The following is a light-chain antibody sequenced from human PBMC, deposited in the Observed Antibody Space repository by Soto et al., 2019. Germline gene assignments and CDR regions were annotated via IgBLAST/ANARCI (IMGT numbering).Light chain of an antibody. J-gene: IGKJ2*01. CDR1: QSMDRW. CDR2: RAS. CDR3: QQYNTYMYN. Sequence: IQLTQSPSTLSASVGDRVNITCRASQSMDRWLAWYQQKPGKAPKLLIYRASSLESGVPSRFSGSGSGTEFTLTISSLQPDDFATYYCQQYNTYMYNFAQGTKLEIK. V-gene: IGKV1-5*03.